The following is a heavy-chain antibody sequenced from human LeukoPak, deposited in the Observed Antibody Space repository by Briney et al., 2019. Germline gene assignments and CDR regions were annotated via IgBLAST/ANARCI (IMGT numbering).Heavy chain of an antibody. CDR3: ARDSISSSWIDY. D-gene: IGHD6-13*01. CDR2: IYYSGST. V-gene: IGHV4-39*07. CDR1: GGSISSSSYY. J-gene: IGHJ4*02. Sequence: SETLSLTCTVSGGSISSSSYYWGWIRQPPGKGLEWIGSIYYSGSTYYNPSLKSRVTISVDTSKNQFSLKLSSVTAADTAVYYCARDSISSSWIDYWGQGTLVTVSS.